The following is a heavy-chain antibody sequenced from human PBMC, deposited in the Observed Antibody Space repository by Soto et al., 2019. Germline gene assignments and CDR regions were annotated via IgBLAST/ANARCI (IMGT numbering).Heavy chain of an antibody. Sequence: QVQLVESGGGVVQPGRSLRLSCAASGYTFTNYGMHWVRQAPGKGLAWVAVISYDGSDKYYADSVKGRFTISRDSSKNTLHLQMNNLRPEDTAVYYCAKDRGRWLQFGSDGMDVWGQGTTLTVSS. V-gene: IGHV3-30*18. CDR3: AKDRGRWLQFGSDGMDV. CDR1: GYTFTNYG. CDR2: ISYDGSDK. D-gene: IGHD5-12*01. J-gene: IGHJ6*02.